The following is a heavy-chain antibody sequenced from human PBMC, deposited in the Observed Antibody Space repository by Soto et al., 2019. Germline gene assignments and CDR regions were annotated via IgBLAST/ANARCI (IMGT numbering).Heavy chain of an antibody. V-gene: IGHV5-51*01. CDR1: GYTFTYYW. CDR2: TYPFDSDT. CDR3: GRHYRGATTGIDY. J-gene: IGHJ4*01. D-gene: IGHD1-26*01. Sequence: GESLKISCEGSGYTFTYYWIGWVRQMPGKGLEWMGVTYPFDSDTRYSPSFQGRVTISAVQSTNTAYLELSRLQASDTAIYYCGRHYRGATTGIDYWGQGTLVTLSS.